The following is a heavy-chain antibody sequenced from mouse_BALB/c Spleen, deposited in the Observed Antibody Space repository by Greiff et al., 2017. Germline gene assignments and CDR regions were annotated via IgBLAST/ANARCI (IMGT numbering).Heavy chain of an antibody. Sequence: EVQGVESGGGLVQPGGSLKLSCAASGFTFSSYGMSWVRQTPDKRLELVATINSNGGSTYYPDSVKGRFTISRDNAKNTLYLQMSSLKSEDTAMYYCARDYFDYWGQGTTLTVSS. CDR1: GFTFSSYG. V-gene: IGHV5-6-3*01. J-gene: IGHJ2*01. CDR2: INSNGGST. CDR3: ARDYFDY.